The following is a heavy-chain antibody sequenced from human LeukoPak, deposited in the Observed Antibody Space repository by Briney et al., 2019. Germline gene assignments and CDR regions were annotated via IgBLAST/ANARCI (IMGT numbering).Heavy chain of an antibody. Sequence: ASVKVSCKASGYTFTSYGISWVRQAPGQGLEWMGWISAYNGNTNYAQKLRGRVTMTTDTSTSTAYMELRSLRSDDTAVYYCARDRSIVVVPAAYFDYWGQGTLVTVSS. J-gene: IGHJ4*02. CDR2: ISAYNGNT. V-gene: IGHV1-18*01. D-gene: IGHD2-2*01. CDR3: ARDRSIVVVPAAYFDY. CDR1: GYTFTSYG.